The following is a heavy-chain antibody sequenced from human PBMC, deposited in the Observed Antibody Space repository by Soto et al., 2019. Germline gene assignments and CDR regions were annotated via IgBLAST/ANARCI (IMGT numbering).Heavy chain of an antibody. CDR3: AKARPRYHYDSSGFPFHY. D-gene: IGHD3-22*01. V-gene: IGHV3-23*01. CDR2: IRDSGFSS. J-gene: IGHJ4*02. Sequence: EVQLLESGGDLVQPGGSLRLSCAASGFTFSAYSMTWVRQAPRKGLEWVSTIRDSGFSSYYADSVKGRFSISRDNSKNTLYLQMNSLRAEDTAIYFCAKARPRYHYDSSGFPFHYWGQGALVTVSS. CDR1: GFTFSAYS.